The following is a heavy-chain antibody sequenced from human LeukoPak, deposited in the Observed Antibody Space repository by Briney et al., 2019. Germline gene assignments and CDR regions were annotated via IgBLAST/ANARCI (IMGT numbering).Heavy chain of an antibody. CDR3: ARHYGSGNELDY. CDR1: GFSLSPRAMR. Sequence: SGPTLLNPTQTLTRTCTCSGFSLSPRAMRLSWIRQPPGKALEWLARIDWHDDKFYSTSLKYRMTISKKTSNNQVVLTMTNMDPVDTAPYYCARHYGSGNELDYWGQGTLVTVSS. D-gene: IGHD3-10*01. J-gene: IGHJ4*02. V-gene: IGHV2-70*04. CDR2: IDWHDDK.